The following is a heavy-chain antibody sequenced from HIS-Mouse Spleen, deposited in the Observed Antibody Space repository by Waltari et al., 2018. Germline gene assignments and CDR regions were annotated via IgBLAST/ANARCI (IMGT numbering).Heavy chain of an antibody. D-gene: IGHD6-13*01. CDR1: GFTFDDYA. CDR3: AKGYSSSWYEAFDI. Sequence: EVQLVESGGGLVQPGRSLRLSCAASGFTFDDYAMHWVRQAPGKGLEWVSGISWNSGSIGYADSVKGRFTISRDNAKNSLYLQMNSLRAEDTALYYCAKGYSSSWYEAFDIWGQGTMVTVSS. V-gene: IGHV3-9*01. CDR2: ISWNSGSI. J-gene: IGHJ3*02.